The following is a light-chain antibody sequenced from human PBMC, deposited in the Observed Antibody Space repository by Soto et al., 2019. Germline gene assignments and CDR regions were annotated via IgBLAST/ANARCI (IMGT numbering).Light chain of an antibody. CDR3: QQRSNAPPVT. Sequence: EIVLTQSPATLSLSPGERATLSCRASQSVSSYLAWYQQKPGQAPRLLIYDASNRATGIPARFSGSGSGTDYPLTISSLEPEDFAIYYCQQRSNAPPVTFGGGTKVEIK. V-gene: IGKV3-11*01. J-gene: IGKJ4*01. CDR2: DAS. CDR1: QSVSSY.